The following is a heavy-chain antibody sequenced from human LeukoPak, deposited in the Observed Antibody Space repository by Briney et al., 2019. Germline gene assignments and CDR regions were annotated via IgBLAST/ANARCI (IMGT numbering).Heavy chain of an antibody. CDR2: ILNSGTTT. J-gene: IGHJ4*02. CDR1: GFTFSSYE. Sequence: GGALRLSCAASGFTFSSYEMNWVRQAPGKGLEWVSYILNSGTTTYYADSVKGRFTISRDNAKNSLYLQMNSLRAEDTGVYYCASGVATSGFDYWGQGTLVTVSS. CDR3: ASGVATSGFDY. V-gene: IGHV3-48*03. D-gene: IGHD5-12*01.